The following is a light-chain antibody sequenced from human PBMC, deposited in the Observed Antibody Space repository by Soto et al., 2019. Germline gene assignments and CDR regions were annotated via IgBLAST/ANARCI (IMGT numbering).Light chain of an antibody. CDR1: SSDVGSYNL. J-gene: IGLJ3*02. CDR2: EGN. CDR3: CSYAGSGTLAV. V-gene: IGLV2-23*01. Sequence: QSALTQPASVSGSPGQSITISCTGTSSDVGSYNLVSWYQQHPGKAPKLMIYEGNKRPSGTSNRFSGSKSGNTASLTISGLQAEDEVDYYCCSYAGSGTLAVFGGGTKLTVL.